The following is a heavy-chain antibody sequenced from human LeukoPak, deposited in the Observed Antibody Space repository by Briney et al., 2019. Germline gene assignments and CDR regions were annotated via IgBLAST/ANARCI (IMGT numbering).Heavy chain of an antibody. D-gene: IGHD3-10*01. CDR1: GYSFTSYA. CDR3: ASFGAHSFDY. CDR2: INTGTGNP. J-gene: IGHJ4*02. V-gene: IGHV7-4-1*02. Sequence: ASVKVSCKTSGYSFTSYATNWVRQAPGQGLEFMGWINTGTGNPTYAQGFTGRFVFSLDTSVSTAYLQISTLKPEDTAVYYCASFGAHSFDYWGQGTLVTVSS.